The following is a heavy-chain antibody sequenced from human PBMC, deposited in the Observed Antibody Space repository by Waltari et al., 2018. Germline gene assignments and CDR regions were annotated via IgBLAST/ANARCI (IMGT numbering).Heavy chain of an antibody. CDR2: IYTSGST. Sequence: QVQLQESGPGLVKPSQTLSLTCTVSGGSISSGRYYWSWIRQPAGKGLEWIGRIYTSGSTTYNPSLKSRVTISVDTSKNQFSLKLSSVTAADTAVYYCARGGMWFDAFDIWGQGTMVTVSS. CDR3: ARGGMWFDAFDI. D-gene: IGHD2-21*01. J-gene: IGHJ3*02. CDR1: GGSISSGRYY. V-gene: IGHV4-61*02.